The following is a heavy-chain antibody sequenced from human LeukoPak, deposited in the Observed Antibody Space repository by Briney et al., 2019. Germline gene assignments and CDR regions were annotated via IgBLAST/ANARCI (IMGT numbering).Heavy chain of an antibody. J-gene: IGHJ4*02. CDR3: ARGFRGAARPFDY. Sequence: GSLRLSCAASGFTFSSYSLNWVRQPPGKGLEWIGEINHSGSTNYNPSLKSRVTISVDTSKNQFSLKLSSVTAADTAVYYCARGFRGAARPFDYWGQGTLVTVSS. CDR2: INHSGST. CDR1: GFTFSSYS. D-gene: IGHD6-6*01. V-gene: IGHV4-34*01.